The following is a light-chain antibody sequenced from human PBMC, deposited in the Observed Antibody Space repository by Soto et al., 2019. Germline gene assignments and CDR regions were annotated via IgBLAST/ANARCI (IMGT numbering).Light chain of an antibody. J-gene: IGLJ1*01. CDR1: SSDVGGYNY. Sequence: QPVLTQPASVSGSPGQSITISCTGTSSDVGGYNYVSWYQQYPGKAPKLMIYEVSNRPSGVSNRLSGSKSGNTASLTISGLRAEDEADYYCTSYTSNTTLVFGTGTKLTVL. CDR3: TSYTSNTTLV. V-gene: IGLV2-14*01. CDR2: EVS.